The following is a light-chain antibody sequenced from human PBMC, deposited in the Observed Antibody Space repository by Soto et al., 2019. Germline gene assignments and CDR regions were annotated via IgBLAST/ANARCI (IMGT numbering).Light chain of an antibody. CDR2: GAS. J-gene: IGKJ4*01. CDR3: QQYSVWPLT. CDR1: QSVSNN. Sequence: EIVLTQSPATLSVSPGERAALSCRASQSVSNNLAWYQQKPGQPPRLLIFGASPRATGIPARFSGSGSEAEFALTISTLQSEDFAVYYCQQYSVWPLTFGGGTKVEIK. V-gene: IGKV3D-15*01.